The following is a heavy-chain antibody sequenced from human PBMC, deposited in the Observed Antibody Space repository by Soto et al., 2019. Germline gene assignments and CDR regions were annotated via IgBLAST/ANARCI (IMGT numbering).Heavy chain of an antibody. CDR2: ITTSSSFR. V-gene: IGHV3-21*01. D-gene: IGHD2-15*01. J-gene: IGHJ4*02. CDR1: GFTFSTYG. Sequence: PGGSLILSCAASGFTFSTYGMNWVRQAPGKGLEWVADITTSSSFRFYADSVKGRFTISRDDAKNSLYLQMNSLRAEDTGVYYCARDLGGWPDYWGQGTLVTVSS. CDR3: ARDLGGWPDY.